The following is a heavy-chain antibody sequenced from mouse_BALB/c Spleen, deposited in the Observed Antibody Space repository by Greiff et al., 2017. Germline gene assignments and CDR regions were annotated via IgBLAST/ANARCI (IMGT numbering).Heavy chain of an antibody. CDR3: ARSGYDYFDY. D-gene: IGHD2-2*01. CDR2: ISSGSSTI. CDR1: GFTFSSFG. Sequence: EVQLVESGGGLVQPGGSRKLSCAASGFTFSSFGMHWVRQAPEKGLEWVAYISSGSSTIYYADTVKGRFTISRDNPKNTLFLRMTSLRSEDTAMYYCARSGYDYFDYWGQGTTLTVSS. J-gene: IGHJ2*01. V-gene: IGHV5-17*02.